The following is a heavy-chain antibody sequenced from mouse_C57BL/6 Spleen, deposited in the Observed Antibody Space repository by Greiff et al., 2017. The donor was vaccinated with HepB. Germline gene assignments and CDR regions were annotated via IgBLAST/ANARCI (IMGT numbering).Heavy chain of an antibody. D-gene: IGHD4-1*01. Sequence: EVMLVESGGGLVQPGGSLKLSCAASGFTFSDYGMAWVRQAPRKGPEWVAFISNLAYSIYYADTVTGRFTISRENAKNTLYLEMSSLRSEDTAMYYCARTGNFDVWGTGTTVTVSS. V-gene: IGHV5-15*01. CDR1: GFTFSDYG. CDR2: ISNLAYSI. CDR3: ARTGNFDV. J-gene: IGHJ1*03.